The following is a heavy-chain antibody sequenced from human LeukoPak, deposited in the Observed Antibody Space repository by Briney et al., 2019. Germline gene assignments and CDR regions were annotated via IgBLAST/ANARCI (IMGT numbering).Heavy chain of an antibody. CDR2: INLDGGTT. CDR3: AKSSVREGGFDP. CDR1: GSTFSGYW. D-gene: IGHD1-26*01. Sequence: GGSLRLSCAVSGSTFSGYWMAWVRQVPGKEPEWVATINLDGGTTYYVDSVRGRFTISRDNAKNSLYLQMNSLRAEDTAVYYCAKSSVREGGFDPWGQGTLVTVSS. V-gene: IGHV3-7*01. J-gene: IGHJ5*02.